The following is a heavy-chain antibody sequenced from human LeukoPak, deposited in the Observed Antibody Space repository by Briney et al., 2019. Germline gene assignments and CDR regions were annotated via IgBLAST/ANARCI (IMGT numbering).Heavy chain of an antibody. CDR3: ARGSWQWLRQAHYQFDS. J-gene: IGHJ4*02. CDR1: GDSVSSNSAA. V-gene: IGHV6-1*01. Sequence: SQTLSLTCAISGDSVSSNSAAWNWFRQSPSRGLEWLGRTYYRSKYFNDYGSSVKSRITINPDTSKNQFSLHLNSVTPEDTAVYYCARGSWQWLRQAHYQFDSWGQGTLVTVSS. CDR2: TYYRSKYFN. D-gene: IGHD6-19*01.